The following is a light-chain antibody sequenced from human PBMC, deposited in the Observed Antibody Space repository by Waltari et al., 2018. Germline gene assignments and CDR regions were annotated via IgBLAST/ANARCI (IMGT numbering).Light chain of an antibody. CDR2: QDS. V-gene: IGLV3-1*01. J-gene: IGLJ2*01. Sequence: SYELTQPPSVSVSPGQTASITCSGDKLGDNYACWYHQKPGQSPVLVIYQDSKRPSGLPERFAGSNSGNTATLTISGTQAMDEADYYCQAWDSSTSRVVFGGGTKLTVL. CDR1: KLGDNY. CDR3: QAWDSSTSRVV.